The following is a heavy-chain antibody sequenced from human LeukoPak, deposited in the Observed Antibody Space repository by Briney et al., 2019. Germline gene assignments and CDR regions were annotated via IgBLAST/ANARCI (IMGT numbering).Heavy chain of an antibody. CDR3: ARNQHYGVNYYGMDV. CDR1: GGSISSYY. J-gene: IGHJ6*02. D-gene: IGHD4-17*01. V-gene: IGHV4-59*01. Sequence: SETLSLTCTVSGGSISSYYWSWIRQPPGKGLEWIGYIYYSGSANHNPSLKSRVTISVDTSKNQFSLKLSSVTAADTAVYYCARNQHYGVNYYGMDVWGQGTTVTVSS. CDR2: IYYSGSA.